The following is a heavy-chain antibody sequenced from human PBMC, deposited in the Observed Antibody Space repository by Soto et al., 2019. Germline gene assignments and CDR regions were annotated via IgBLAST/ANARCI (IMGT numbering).Heavy chain of an antibody. CDR3: GRGRSGYLVVFY. CDR1: GYTFTGHY. CDR2: IGPASGDT. Sequence: ASVKVSCKASGYTFTGHYIHWVRQAPGQGPEWMGEIGPASGDTRYAQKFQGRVTMTRDTSITTVYMELNNLSPDDTAVYYCGRGRSGYLVVFYWGQGTPVTVSS. V-gene: IGHV1-2*02. D-gene: IGHD3-22*01. J-gene: IGHJ4*02.